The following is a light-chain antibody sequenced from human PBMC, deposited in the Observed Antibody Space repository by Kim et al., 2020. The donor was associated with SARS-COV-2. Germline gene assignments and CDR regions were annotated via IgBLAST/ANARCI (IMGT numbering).Light chain of an antibody. CDR1: QDIANS. Sequence: ASIGDRVTFTCRASQDIANSLAWYQQKPGKVPQVLIYGAATLQSGVPSRFSGSGSGTEFTLTIGSLQTEDVATYYCQKYNSAPWTFGPGTKVDIK. V-gene: IGKV1-27*01. CDR2: GAA. CDR3: QKYNSAPWT. J-gene: IGKJ1*01.